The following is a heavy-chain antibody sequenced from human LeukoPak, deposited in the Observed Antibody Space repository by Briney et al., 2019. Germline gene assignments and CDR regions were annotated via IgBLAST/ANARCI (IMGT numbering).Heavy chain of an antibody. J-gene: IGHJ4*02. D-gene: IGHD5-12*01. CDR1: GGSVSSGSYY. Sequence: SETLSLTCTVSGGSVSSGSYYWSWIRQPPGTGLEWIGYIYYTGSTNYNPSLKSRVTISADTSKNQFSLRLNSVTAADTAVYYCVRSSRGYSGHDSGYWGQGTLVTVSS. CDR2: IYYTGST. CDR3: VRSSRGYSGHDSGY. V-gene: IGHV4-61*01.